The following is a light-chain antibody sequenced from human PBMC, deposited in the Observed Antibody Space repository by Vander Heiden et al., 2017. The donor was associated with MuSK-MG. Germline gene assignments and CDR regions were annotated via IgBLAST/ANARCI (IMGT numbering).Light chain of an antibody. Sequence: DIRMTQSPSSLSASVGDRVTITCRAGQTIKNYLNWYQQRPGKAPKLLIYTASTWQSGVPSRFSGSGSGTDFTLTISSRQPEDFATYYCQQSYSTPFTFGPGTKVDIK. CDR1: QTIKNY. V-gene: IGKV1-39*01. J-gene: IGKJ3*01. CDR3: QQSYSTPFT. CDR2: TAS.